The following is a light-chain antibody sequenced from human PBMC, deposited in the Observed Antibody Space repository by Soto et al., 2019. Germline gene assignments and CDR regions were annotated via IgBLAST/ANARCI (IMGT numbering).Light chain of an antibody. CDR1: SSDVGSYNL. CDR3: CSYAGSSIL. CDR2: EVS. J-gene: IGLJ2*01. Sequence: QSVLTQPASVSGSPGQSITISCTGTSSDVGSYNLVSWYQQHPGKAPKLMIYEVSKLPSGVSNRFSGSKSGNTASLTISGLQAEDEADYYCCSYAGSSILFGGGTKVTVL. V-gene: IGLV2-23*02.